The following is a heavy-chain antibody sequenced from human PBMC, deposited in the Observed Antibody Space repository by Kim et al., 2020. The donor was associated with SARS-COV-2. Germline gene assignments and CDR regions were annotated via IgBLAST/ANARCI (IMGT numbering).Heavy chain of an antibody. J-gene: IGHJ6*02. CDR3: ARVPNYFGAPYGMDV. CDR1: GFTFSSYW. V-gene: IGHV3-74*01. Sequence: GGSLRLSCAASGFTFSSYWMHWVRQAPGKGLVWVSRINSDGSSTSYADSVKGRFTISRDNAKNTLYLQMNSLRAEDTAVYYCARVPNYFGAPYGMDVWGQGTTVTVSS. D-gene: IGHD3-10*01. CDR2: INSDGSST.